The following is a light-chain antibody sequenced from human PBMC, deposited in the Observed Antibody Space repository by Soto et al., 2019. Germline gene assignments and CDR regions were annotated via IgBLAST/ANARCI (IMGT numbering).Light chain of an antibody. J-gene: IGKJ5*01. CDR1: QGISTW. V-gene: IGKV1-12*01. CDR3: KNTNNFHFT. CDR2: TAS. Sequence: DIQMTQSPSYLDASVGDRVTLTCRASQGISTWLAWYQQKPGKAPKLLIYTASRLQTGVPPRFSGSGSGTDFTLTINSLQPEEFATYYCKNTNNFHFTVGKGKRLEIK.